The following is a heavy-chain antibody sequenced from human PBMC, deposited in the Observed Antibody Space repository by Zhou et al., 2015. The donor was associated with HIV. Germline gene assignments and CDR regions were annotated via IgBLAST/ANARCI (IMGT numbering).Heavy chain of an antibody. J-gene: IGHJ4*02. CDR3: ARVVINPRGGIAAAGYFDY. D-gene: IGHD6-13*01. CDR2: ISAYNGNT. V-gene: IGHV1-18*01. Sequence: QVQLVQSGAEEKKPGASVKVSCKASGYTFTSYGISWVRQAPGQGLEWMGWISAYNGNTNYAQKLQGRVTMTTDTSTSTAYMELRSLRSDDTAVYYCARVVINPRGGIAAAGYFDYWGQGTLVTVSS. CDR1: GYTFTSYG.